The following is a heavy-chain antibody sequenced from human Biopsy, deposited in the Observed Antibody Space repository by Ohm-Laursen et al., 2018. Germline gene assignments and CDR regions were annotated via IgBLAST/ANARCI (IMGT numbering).Heavy chain of an antibody. J-gene: IGHJ4*02. CDR1: GSTFKTYG. Sequence: ASVTASCKASGSTFKTYGVNWARQAPGQGLEWMGRIIPSLNARDFAQKFQGRVTFTADKSTTTAYVELSSLTSDDTAVYFCEFIDYWGQGTLVTVSS. CDR3: EFIDY. CDR2: IIPSLNAR. V-gene: IGHV1-69*04.